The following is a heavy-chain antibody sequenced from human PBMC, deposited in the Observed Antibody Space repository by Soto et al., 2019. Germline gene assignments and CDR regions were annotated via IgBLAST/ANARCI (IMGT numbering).Heavy chain of an antibody. CDR2: IKEDGSEK. CDR3: ARDQPGYSYGYGLGY. CDR1: GFPFSTYW. Sequence: GGSXRLSCESSGFPFSTYWMTWVRQSPGKGLEWVANIKEDGSEKRYVDSVKGRFTISRDNAKNSLYLQMNSLRAEDTAVYYCARDQPGYSYGYGLGYWGQGTLVTVSS. J-gene: IGHJ4*02. D-gene: IGHD5-18*01. V-gene: IGHV3-7*01.